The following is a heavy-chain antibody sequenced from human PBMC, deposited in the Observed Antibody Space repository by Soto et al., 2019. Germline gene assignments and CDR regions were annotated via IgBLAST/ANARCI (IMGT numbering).Heavy chain of an antibody. CDR2: INPSGGST. CDR3: ARGDYDSSGHRGPILSSFYHYYYYGMDV. CDR1: GYTFTSYY. V-gene: IGHV1-46*01. Sequence: ASVKVSCKASGYTFTSYYMHWVRQAPGQGLEWMGIINPSGGSTSYAQKFQGRVTMTRDTSTSTVYMELSSLRSEDTAVYYCARGDYDSSGHRGPILSSFYHYYYYGMDVWGQGTTVTVSS. D-gene: IGHD3-22*01. J-gene: IGHJ6*02.